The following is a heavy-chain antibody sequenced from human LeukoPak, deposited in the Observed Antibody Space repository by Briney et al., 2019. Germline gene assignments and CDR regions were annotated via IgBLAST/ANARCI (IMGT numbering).Heavy chain of an antibody. CDR1: GFTFSSYG. V-gene: IGHV3-33*06. CDR3: AKDLYYYDSSGYYLSLDY. D-gene: IGHD3-22*01. Sequence: PGGSLRLSCAASGFTFSSYGMHWVRQAPGKGLEWVAVIWYDGSNKYYADSVKGRFTISRDNSKNTLYLQMNSLRAEDTAVYYCAKDLYYYDSSGYYLSLDYWGQGTLATVSS. CDR2: IWYDGSNK. J-gene: IGHJ4*02.